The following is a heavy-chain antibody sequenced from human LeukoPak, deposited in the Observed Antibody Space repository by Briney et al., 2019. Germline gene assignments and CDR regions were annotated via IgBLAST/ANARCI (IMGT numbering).Heavy chain of an antibody. CDR3: ARERDGRFFDY. J-gene: IGHJ4*02. CDR2: INQDGSEK. V-gene: IGHV3-7*01. CDR1: GLPFRSFW. D-gene: IGHD5-24*01. Sequence: GGSLRLSCAVSGLPFRSFWMSWGRQAPGEGLGWVANINQDGSEKYFVDSVKGRFTISRDNSKNPLHLRMNTLRAEDTALYYCARERDGRFFDYWGQGTLVTVSS.